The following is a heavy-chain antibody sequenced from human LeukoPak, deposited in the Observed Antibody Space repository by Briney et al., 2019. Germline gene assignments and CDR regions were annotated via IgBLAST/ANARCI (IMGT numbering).Heavy chain of an antibody. CDR3: ARDTSRGAYNFVDY. J-gene: IGHJ4*02. CDR1: GFTFSSYS. V-gene: IGHV3-21*01. CDR2: ISSSSSYI. Sequence: VKPGGSLRLSCAASGFTFSSYSMNWVRTAAGKGLEWVSTISSSSSYIYYADSVKGRFTISRDNAKNSLYLQMNSLTDEDTAVYYCARDTSRGAYNFVDYWGQGTLVTVSS. D-gene: IGHD3-22*01.